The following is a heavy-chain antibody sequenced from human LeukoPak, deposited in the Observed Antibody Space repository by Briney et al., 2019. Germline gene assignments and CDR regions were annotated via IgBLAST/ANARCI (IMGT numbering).Heavy chain of an antibody. V-gene: IGHV6-1*01. D-gene: IGHD5-12*01. J-gene: IGHJ4*02. CDR1: GDSVSSNTGG. CDR2: TYYRAKWYY. Sequence: HSQTLSLTCAISGDSVSSNTGGWNWIRQSPSRGLEWLGRTYYRAKWYYDYAVSVRSRITINPDTSKNQFSLQLNSVTPEDTAVYYCARGGLVASIRGYFDFWAQGTLVTVSS. CDR3: ARGGLVASIRGYFDF.